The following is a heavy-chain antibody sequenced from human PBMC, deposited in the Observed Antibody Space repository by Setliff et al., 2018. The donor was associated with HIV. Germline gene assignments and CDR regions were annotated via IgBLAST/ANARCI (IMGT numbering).Heavy chain of an antibody. V-gene: IGHV4-61*02. J-gene: IGHJ6*02. Sequence: PSETLSLTCAVSGGSISSGSYYWDWIRQPAGQGLEWIGRIHASGSTNYNPSLKSRVTISVDTSNNQSSLRLSSETAADTAVYYCARARPGVVRGADYYYGMDVWGQGTTVTVSS. CDR2: IHASGST. CDR1: GGSISSGSYY. D-gene: IGHD3-10*01. CDR3: ARARPGVVRGADYYYGMDV.